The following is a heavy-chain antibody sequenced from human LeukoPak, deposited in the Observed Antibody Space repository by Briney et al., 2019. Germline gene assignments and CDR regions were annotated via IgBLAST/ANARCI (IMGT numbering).Heavy chain of an antibody. V-gene: IGHV1-8*01. CDR3: AREKVTKVRGVIITSFDY. CDR2: MNPNSGNT. Sequence: ASVKVSCKASGYTFTSYDINWVRQATGQGLEWMGWMNPNSGNTGYAQKFQGRVTMTRNTSISTAYMELSSLRSEDTAVYYCAREKVTKVRGVIITSFDYWGQGTLVTVSS. D-gene: IGHD3-10*01. J-gene: IGHJ4*02. CDR1: GYTFTSYD.